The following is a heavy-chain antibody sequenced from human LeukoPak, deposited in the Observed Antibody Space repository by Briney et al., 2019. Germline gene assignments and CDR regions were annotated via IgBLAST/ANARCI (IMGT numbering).Heavy chain of an antibody. V-gene: IGHV4-59*08. J-gene: IGHJ4*02. Sequence: SEALSLTCTVSGGSISSYYWSWIRQPPGKGLEWIGYIYYSGSTNYNPSLKSRVTISVDTSKNQFSLKLSSVTAADTAVYYCARHSSSWSLDYWGQGTLVTVSS. D-gene: IGHD6-13*01. CDR2: IYYSGST. CDR3: ARHSSSWSLDY. CDR1: GGSISSYY.